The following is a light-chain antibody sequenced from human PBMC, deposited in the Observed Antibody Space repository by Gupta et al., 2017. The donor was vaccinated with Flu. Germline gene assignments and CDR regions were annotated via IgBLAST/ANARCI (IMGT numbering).Light chain of an antibody. V-gene: IGKV2-30*02. CDR3: RRQTNRNPWT. J-gene: IGKJ1*01. CDR2: KVS. Sequence: DDVMTPSPLSLPVTLGQPASISCRSSQSLVHSDGNTYVIGFQQRPGQSPRRLIDKVSNRDSGGPARCIGSGSGTDCTPNISSVEAEDVCIDYCRRQTNRNPWTFGQGTKVEIK. CDR1: QSLVHSDGNTY.